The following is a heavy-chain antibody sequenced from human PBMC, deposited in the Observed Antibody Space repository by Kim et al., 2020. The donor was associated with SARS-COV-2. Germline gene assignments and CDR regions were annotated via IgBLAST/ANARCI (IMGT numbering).Heavy chain of an antibody. CDR3: ARRLAYSSSSPYYFNH. D-gene: IGHD6-6*01. V-gene: IGHV3-23*01. J-gene: IGHJ4*02. CDR1: EFPFSSYA. CDR2: VSGSGAKT. Sequence: GGSLRLSCAASEFPFSSYAMIWVRQAPGKGLEWVSSVSGSGAKTYYADSVKGRFTVSRDNSKKTLYLQMNSLRADDTAVYFCARRLAYSSSSPYYFNHLGQGTLVTVSS.